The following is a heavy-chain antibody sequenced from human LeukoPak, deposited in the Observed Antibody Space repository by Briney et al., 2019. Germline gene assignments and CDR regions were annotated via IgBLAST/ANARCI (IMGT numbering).Heavy chain of an antibody. CDR3: ARSTNWGEVGYFDY. CDR1: GGSFSGYY. Sequence: SETLSLTCAVYGGSFSGYYWSWIRQPPGKGLEWIGEINHSGSTNYNPSLKSRVTISVDTSKNQFSLKLSSVTAADTAVYYCARSTNWGEVGYFDYWGQGTLVTVSS. V-gene: IGHV4-34*01. D-gene: IGHD7-27*01. CDR2: INHSGST. J-gene: IGHJ4*02.